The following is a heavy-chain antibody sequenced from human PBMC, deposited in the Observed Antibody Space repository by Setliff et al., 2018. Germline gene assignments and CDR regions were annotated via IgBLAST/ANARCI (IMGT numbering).Heavy chain of an antibody. CDR3: ASDAVAGTFDY. Sequence: SVKVSCKASGGTFSSYAISWVRQAPGQGLEWMGGIIPILGIANYAQKFQGRVTITADESTSTAYMELSSLRSEDTAVYYCASDAVAGTFDYWGQGTLVTVS. CDR1: GGTFSSYA. D-gene: IGHD6-19*01. CDR2: IIPILGIA. J-gene: IGHJ4*02. V-gene: IGHV1-69*10.